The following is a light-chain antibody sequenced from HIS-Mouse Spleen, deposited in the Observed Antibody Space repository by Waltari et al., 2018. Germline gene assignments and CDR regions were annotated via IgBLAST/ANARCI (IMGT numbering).Light chain of an antibody. V-gene: IGLV2-11*01. J-gene: IGLJ2*01. Sequence: QSALTQPRSVSGSPGQSVTISCTGTSRDVGGYNYVPWYQHHRGKAPKPMIYDVSKRPSGVPDRFSGSSSGTMATLTISGAQVEDEADYYCYSTDSSGNHRVFGGGTKLTVL. CDR1: SRDVGGYNY. CDR2: DVS. CDR3: YSTDSSGNHRV.